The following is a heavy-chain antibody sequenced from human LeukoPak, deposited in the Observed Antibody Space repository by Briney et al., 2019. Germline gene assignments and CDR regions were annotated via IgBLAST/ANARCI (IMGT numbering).Heavy chain of an antibody. CDR1: GFTFSNYD. J-gene: IGHJ4*02. D-gene: IGHD5-18*01. CDR2: ISYDGSNK. V-gene: IGHV3-30*18. Sequence: PGGSLRLSCAASGFTFSNYDMHWVRQAPGKGLEWVAVISYDGSNKYYADSVKGRFTISRDNSKNTLYLQMNSLTADDTAVYYCAKKGGLVDTAMAYFDYWGQGTLVTVSS. CDR3: AKKGGLVDTAMAYFDY.